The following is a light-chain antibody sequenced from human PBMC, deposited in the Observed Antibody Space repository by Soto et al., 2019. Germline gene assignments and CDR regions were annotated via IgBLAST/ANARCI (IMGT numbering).Light chain of an antibody. J-gene: IGKJ5*01. V-gene: IGKV2-28*01. CDR1: QSLLHSSGNNY. Sequence: DIVMTQSPLSLPVTPGEPASISCRSSQSLLHSSGNNYLDWYVQKPGQSPQLLIYWGSNRASGVPDRFSGSGSGTEFTLKINRVEAEDFGVYYCMQCQQTPATFGHGTRLEIK. CDR3: MQCQQTPAT. CDR2: WGS.